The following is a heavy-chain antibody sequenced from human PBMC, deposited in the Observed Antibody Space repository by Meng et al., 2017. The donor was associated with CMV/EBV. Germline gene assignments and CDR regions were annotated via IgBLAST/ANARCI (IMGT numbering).Heavy chain of an antibody. D-gene: IGHD2-2*01. CDR3: ARGRYCSSTSCYWMDV. CDR2: INHSGST. CDR1: GGSFSRYY. V-gene: IGHV4-34*01. Sequence: SETLSLTCAVYGGSFSRYYWSWIRQPPGKGLEWIGEINHSGSTNYNQSLKSRVTISVDTSKNQFSLKLSSVTAADTAVYYCARGRYCSSTSCYWMDVWGQGTTVTVSS. J-gene: IGHJ6*02.